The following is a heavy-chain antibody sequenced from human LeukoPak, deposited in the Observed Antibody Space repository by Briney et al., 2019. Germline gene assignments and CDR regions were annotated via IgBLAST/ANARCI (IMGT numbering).Heavy chain of an antibody. Sequence: GGSLRLSCAASGFTFSSYAMTWVRQAPGKGLEWVSSITGSGGATYYADSVEGRFTISRDNSKNTLYLQMNSLGAEDTAVYYCARASWISTADAVCWGQGTQVTVSS. D-gene: IGHD2-2*03. J-gene: IGHJ4*02. CDR1: GFTFSSYA. CDR2: ITGSGGAT. CDR3: ARASWISTADAVC. V-gene: IGHV3-23*01.